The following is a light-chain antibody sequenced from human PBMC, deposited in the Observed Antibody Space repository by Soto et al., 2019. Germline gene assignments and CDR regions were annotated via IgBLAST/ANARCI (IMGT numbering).Light chain of an antibody. J-gene: IGKJ1*01. CDR3: QQYNSDSRT. CDR2: DAS. CDR1: QSVNSW. Sequence: DIQMTQSPSTLSAFVGARVPITCRASQSVNSWLAWYQQRPGKAPKLLIYDASTLESGVPSRFSGSGSGTEFTLTISSLQPDDFATYYCQQYNSDSRTFGQGTKVDIK. V-gene: IGKV1-5*01.